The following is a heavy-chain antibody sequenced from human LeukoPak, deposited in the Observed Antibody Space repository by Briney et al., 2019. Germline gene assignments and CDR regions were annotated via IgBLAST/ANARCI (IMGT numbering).Heavy chain of an antibody. CDR1: GFTFSSYG. D-gene: IGHD3-22*01. CDR2: ISGSGGST. V-gene: IGHV3-23*01. CDR3: ARVKTTYYYDSSGDDAFDI. J-gene: IGHJ3*02. Sequence: GGSLRLSCAASGFTFSSYGMSWVRQAPGKGLEWVSAISGSGGSTYYADSVKGRFTISRDNARKSLYLQMDSLRAEGTAVYYCARVKTTYYYDSSGDDAFDIWGQGTMVTVSS.